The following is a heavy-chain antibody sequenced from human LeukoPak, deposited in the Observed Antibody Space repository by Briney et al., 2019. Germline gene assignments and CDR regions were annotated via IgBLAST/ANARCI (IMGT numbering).Heavy chain of an antibody. CDR1: GGTFSSYA. CDR3: ARGVVVVPAAMDPKKRSYYYYYYMDV. J-gene: IGHJ6*03. V-gene: IGHV1-69*13. Sequence: ASVKVSCKASGGTFSSYAISWVRQAPGQGLEWMGGIIPIFGTANYAQKFQGRVTITADESTSTAYMELSSLRSEDTAVYYCARGVVVVPAAMDPKKRSYYYYYYMDVWGKGTTVTISS. D-gene: IGHD2-2*01. CDR2: IIPIFGTA.